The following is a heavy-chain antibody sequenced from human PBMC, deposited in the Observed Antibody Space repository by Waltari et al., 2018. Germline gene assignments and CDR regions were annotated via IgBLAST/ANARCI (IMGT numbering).Heavy chain of an antibody. D-gene: IGHD3-3*01. CDR1: GGSFSGYY. CDR2: INHSGST. Sequence: QEQLQQWGAGLLKPSETLSLTCAVYGGSFSGYYWSWIRQPPGKGLEWIGEINHSGSTNYNPSLKSRVTISVDTSKNQFSLKLSSVTAADTAVYYCARGYYDFWSGYPRFDYWGQGTLVTVSS. J-gene: IGHJ4*02. CDR3: ARGYYDFWSGYPRFDY. V-gene: IGHV4-34*01.